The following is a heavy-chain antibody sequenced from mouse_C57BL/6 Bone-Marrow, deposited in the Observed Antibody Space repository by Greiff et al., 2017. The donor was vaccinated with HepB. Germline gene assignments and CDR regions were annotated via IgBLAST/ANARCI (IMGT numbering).Heavy chain of an antibody. CDR3: ARRGIYYYGPFAD. CDR2: FYPYNDDT. J-gene: IGHJ3*01. Sequence: QVQLQQSGAELVKPGASVKMSCKASGYTFTTYPIEWMKQNHGKSLEWIGNFYPYNDDTKYNEKFKGKATFTVEKSYSTVYLELSRLTSDNSAVYNGARRGIYYYGPFADWGQGTLVTVSA. CDR1: GYTFTTYP. D-gene: IGHD1-1*01. V-gene: IGHV1-47*01.